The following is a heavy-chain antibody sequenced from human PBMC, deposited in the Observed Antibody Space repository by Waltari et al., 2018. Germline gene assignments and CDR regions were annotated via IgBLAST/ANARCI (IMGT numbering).Heavy chain of an antibody. CDR1: GGSISSGSYY. V-gene: IGHV4-61*02. CDR3: AGGLVEFGELFQYWYFDL. J-gene: IGHJ2*01. D-gene: IGHD3-10*01. CDR2: IYTSGST. Sequence: QVQLQESGPGLVKPSQTLSLTCTVSGGSISSGSYYWSWIRQPAGKGLEWIGRIYTSGSTNYNPSLKSRVTISVDTSKNQFSLKLSSVTAADTAVYYCAGGLVEFGELFQYWYFDLWGRGTLVTVSS.